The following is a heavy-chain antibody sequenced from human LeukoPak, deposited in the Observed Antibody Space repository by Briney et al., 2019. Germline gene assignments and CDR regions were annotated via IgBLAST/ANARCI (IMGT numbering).Heavy chain of an antibody. J-gene: IGHJ4*02. CDR3: AVGITILGVAASFDS. Sequence: SETMSLTCAVYGASYNAYYWSWIRQPPGKGLEWIGDIDHRGTATYNPSLKSRLSISADASKNQFSLKLSSVTDADTAVYYCAVGITILGVAASFDSWGQGNLVIVSS. CDR2: IDHRGTA. CDR1: GASYNAYY. V-gene: IGHV4-34*01. D-gene: IGHD3-3*01.